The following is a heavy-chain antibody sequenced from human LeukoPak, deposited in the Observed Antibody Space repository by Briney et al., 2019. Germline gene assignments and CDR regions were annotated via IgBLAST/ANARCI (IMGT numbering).Heavy chain of an antibody. CDR2: IYNDGST. Sequence: GGSLRLSCAASGITVSNSYMAWVRQAPGKGLEWVSSIYNDGSTVYADSVKGRFTISRDNSKNTLYLQMNSLRGDDTSVYYCAKIDMWNPAYWGQGTPVTVSS. J-gene: IGHJ4*02. CDR1: GITVSNSY. V-gene: IGHV3-66*02. D-gene: IGHD1-1*01. CDR3: AKIDMWNPAY.